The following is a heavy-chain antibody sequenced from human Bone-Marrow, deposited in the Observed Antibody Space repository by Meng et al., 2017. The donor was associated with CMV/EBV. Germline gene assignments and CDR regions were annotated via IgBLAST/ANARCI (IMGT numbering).Heavy chain of an antibody. CDR2: IKQDGAEK. J-gene: IGHJ4*02. V-gene: IGHV3-7*01. Sequence: GGSLRLSCAVYGGSFSGYYWSWIRQAPGRGLEWVANIKQDGAEKFYVDSVKGRFTIFRDNAKNSVYLQMNSLRVEDTAVYYCARESVRRIWVVTAGYFDYWGQGALVTVSS. CDR1: GGSFSGYY. CDR3: ARESVRRIWVVTAGYFDY. D-gene: IGHD2-21*02.